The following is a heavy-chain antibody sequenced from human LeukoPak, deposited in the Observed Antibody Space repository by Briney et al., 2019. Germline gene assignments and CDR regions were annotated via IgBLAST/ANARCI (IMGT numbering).Heavy chain of an antibody. Sequence: SETLSLTCTVSGYSISSGYYWGWIRQPPGKGLEWIGSIYHSGSTYYNPSLKSRVTISVDTSKNQFSLKLSSVTAADTAVYYCARWAVAGTLPVYWGQGTLVTVSS. CDR1: GYSISSGYY. V-gene: IGHV4-38-2*02. D-gene: IGHD6-19*01. CDR2: IYHSGST. J-gene: IGHJ4*02. CDR3: ARWAVAGTLPVY.